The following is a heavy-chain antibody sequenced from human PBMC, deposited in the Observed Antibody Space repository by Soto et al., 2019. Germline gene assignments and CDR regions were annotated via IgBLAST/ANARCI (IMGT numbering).Heavy chain of an antibody. CDR2: ISYDGSNK. CDR1: GFTFSSYG. J-gene: IGHJ6*03. V-gene: IGHV3-30*18. CDR3: AKALIDDYYGSGSYYDYYYYYMDV. Sequence: GGSLRLSCAASGFTFSSYGMHWVRQAPGKGLEWVAVISYDGSNKYYADSVKGRFTISRDNSKNTLYLQMNSLRAEDTAVYYCAKALIDDYYGSGSYYDYYYYYMDVWDKGTTVTVSS. D-gene: IGHD3-10*01.